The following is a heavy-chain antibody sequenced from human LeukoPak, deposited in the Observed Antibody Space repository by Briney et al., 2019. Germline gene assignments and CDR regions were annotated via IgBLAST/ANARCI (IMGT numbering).Heavy chain of an antibody. CDR2: ISSSSSYI. D-gene: IGHD1-14*01. J-gene: IGHJ6*03. CDR1: GFTFSSYS. V-gene: IGHV3-21*01. CDR3: SKAAPRNTYYYYMDV. Sequence: PGGSLRLSCAASGFTFSSYSMNWVRQAPGKGLEWVSSISSSSSYIYYADSVKGRFTISRDNAKNSLYLQMNSLRAEDTAVYYCSKAAPRNTYYYYMDVWGKGTTVTVSS.